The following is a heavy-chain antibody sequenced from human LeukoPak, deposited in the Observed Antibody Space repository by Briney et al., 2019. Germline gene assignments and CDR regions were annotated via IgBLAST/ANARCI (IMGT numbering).Heavy chain of an antibody. V-gene: IGHV4-4*07. CDR3: ASREMGSSETYYFDY. CDR1: GGSISSYY. CDR2: IYTSGST. D-gene: IGHD5-24*01. Sequence: PSETLSLTCTVSGGSISSYYWSWIRQPAGKGLEWIGRIYTSGSTNYNPSLKSRVTMSVDTSKNQFSLKLSSVTAADTAVYYCASREMGSSETYYFDYWGQGTLVTVSS. J-gene: IGHJ4*02.